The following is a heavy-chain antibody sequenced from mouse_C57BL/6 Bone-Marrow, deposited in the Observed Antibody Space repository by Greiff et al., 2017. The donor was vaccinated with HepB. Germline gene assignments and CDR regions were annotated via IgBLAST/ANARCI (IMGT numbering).Heavy chain of an antibody. V-gene: IGHV1-78*01. CDR3: ARRTTVGYFDV. Sequence: QVQLKESDAELVKPGASVKISCKVSGYTFTDHTIHWMKPRPEQGLEWIGYIYPRDGSSRYNEKFKGKATLTEDKSSSTAYMQLNSLTSEDSAVFFCARRTTVGYFDVWGTGTTVTVSS. CDR1: GYTFTDHT. D-gene: IGHD1-1*01. J-gene: IGHJ1*03. CDR2: IYPRDGSS.